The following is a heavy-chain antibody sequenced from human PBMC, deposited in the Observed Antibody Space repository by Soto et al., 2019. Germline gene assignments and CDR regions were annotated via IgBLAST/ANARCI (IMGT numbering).Heavy chain of an antibody. J-gene: IGHJ4*02. CDR1: GFSFRGKNY. Sequence: VQLEESGGGLIQPGGSLRLSCAASGFSFRGKNYLTWVRQAPGKGLEWVSAISGSGGSTYYAGSVKGRFTIARDNSKNTVFLEMNSLRGEDTAVYYCAKVPASSLTASRPFDQWGQGTLVTVSS. CDR2: ISGSGGST. V-gene: IGHV3-23*04. D-gene: IGHD5-18*01. CDR3: AKVPASSLTASRPFDQ.